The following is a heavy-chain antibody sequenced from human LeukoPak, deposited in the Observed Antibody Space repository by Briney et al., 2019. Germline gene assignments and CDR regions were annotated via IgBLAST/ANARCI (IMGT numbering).Heavy chain of an antibody. CDR1: GGSFSGYY. J-gene: IGHJ5*02. V-gene: IGHV4-34*01. CDR2: INHSGST. Sequence: SETLSLTCAVYGGSFSGYYWSWIRQPPGKGLEWIGEINHSGSTNYNPSLKSRVTISVDTSKNQFSLKLSSVTAADTAVYYCARDNGGGRNNPGVIVVVPAATWFDPWGQGTLVTVSS. CDR3: ARDNGGGRNNPGVIVVVPAATWFDP. D-gene: IGHD2-2*01.